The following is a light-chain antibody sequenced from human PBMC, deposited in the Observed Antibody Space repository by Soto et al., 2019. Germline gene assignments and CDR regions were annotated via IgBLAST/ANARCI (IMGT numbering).Light chain of an antibody. V-gene: IGKV3-20*01. J-gene: IGKJ5*01. CDR2: GAS. CDR3: QQYGSSPIT. CDR1: QTVGSNY. Sequence: EIVLTQSPATLSLSPWQRATLSCRASQTVGSNYLAWYQQKPGQAPRVLIHGASSRATGIPDRFSGSGSGTDFTLTISRLEPEDFAVYYCQQYGSSPITFGQGTRLEIK.